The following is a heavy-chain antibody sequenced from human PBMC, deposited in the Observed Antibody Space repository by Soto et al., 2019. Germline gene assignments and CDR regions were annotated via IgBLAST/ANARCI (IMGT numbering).Heavy chain of an antibody. Sequence: GASVKVSCKASGYTFTSYGISWVRQAPGQGLEWMGWISAYNGNTNYAQKLQGRVTMTTDTSTSTAYMELRSLRSDDTAVYYCARDHRGGVLWFGELLSHNYYYYYGMDVWGQGTTVTVSS. CDR1: GYTFTSYG. D-gene: IGHD3-10*01. CDR3: ARDHRGGVLWFGELLSHNYYYYYGMDV. V-gene: IGHV1-18*01. J-gene: IGHJ6*02. CDR2: ISAYNGNT.